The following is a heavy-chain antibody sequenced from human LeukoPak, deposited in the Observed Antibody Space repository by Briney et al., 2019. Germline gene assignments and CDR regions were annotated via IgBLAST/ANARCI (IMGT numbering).Heavy chain of an antibody. D-gene: IGHD3-10*01. Sequence: GGSLRLSCATSGFTFSSRSVNWVRQAPGKGLEWVSAISGSGGSTYYADSVKGRFTISRDNSKNTLYLQMNSLRAEGTAVYYCVESRYYYGSGSYYNPLYLDYWGQGTVVTVPS. CDR3: VESRYYYGSGSYYNPLYLDY. J-gene: IGHJ4*03. V-gene: IGHV3-23*01. CDR1: GFTFSSRS. CDR2: ISGSGGST.